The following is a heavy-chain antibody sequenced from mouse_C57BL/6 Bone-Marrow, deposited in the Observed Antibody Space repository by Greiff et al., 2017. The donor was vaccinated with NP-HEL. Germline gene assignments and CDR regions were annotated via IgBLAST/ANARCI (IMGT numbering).Heavy chain of an antibody. D-gene: IGHD1-1*01. J-gene: IGHJ2*01. CDR1: GYTFTSYW. V-gene: IGHV1-61*01. CDR2: IYPSDSET. CDR3: ARGVLRYYFDY. Sequence: QVQLQQPGAELVRPGSSVKLSCKASGYTFTSYWMDWVKQRPGQGLEWIGNIYPSDSETHYNQKFKDKATLAVDKSSSTAYMQLSSLTYEDSAVYYCARGVLRYYFDYWGQGTTLTVSS.